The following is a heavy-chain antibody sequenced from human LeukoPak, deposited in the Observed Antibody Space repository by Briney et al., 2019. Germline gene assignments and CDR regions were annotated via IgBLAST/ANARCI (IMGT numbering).Heavy chain of an antibody. D-gene: IGHD3-9*01. CDR2: VSYDGSSQ. CDR3: ARDRIRNFDYMYYFDS. J-gene: IGHJ4*02. V-gene: IGHV3-30-3*01. CDR1: GFPFTSYG. Sequence: GGSLRLSCAASGFPFTSYGIHWVRQVPGKGLEWLAFVSYDGSSQYYADSVKGRFTISRDNSRNTLYLQLNSLRAEDTAVYYRARDRIRNFDYMYYFDSWGQGTLVTVSS.